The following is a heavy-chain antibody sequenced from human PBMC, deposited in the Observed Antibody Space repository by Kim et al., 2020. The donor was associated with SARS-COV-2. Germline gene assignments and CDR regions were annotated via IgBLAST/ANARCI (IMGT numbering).Heavy chain of an antibody. Sequence: GGSLRLSCAASGFTFDDYAMHWVRQAPGKGLEWVSLISGDGGSTYYADSVKGRFTISRDNSKNSLYLQMNSLRTEDTALYYCAKDMGCSSTSCFHYFYGMEVWGQGTTVTVSS. V-gene: IGHV3-43*02. J-gene: IGHJ6*02. D-gene: IGHD2-2*01. CDR3: AKDMGCSSTSCFHYFYGMEV. CDR1: GFTFDDYA. CDR2: ISGDGGST.